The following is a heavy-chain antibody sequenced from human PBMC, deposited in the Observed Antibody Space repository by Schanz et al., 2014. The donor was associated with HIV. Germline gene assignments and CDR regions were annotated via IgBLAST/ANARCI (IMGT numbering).Heavy chain of an antibody. V-gene: IGHV1-18*01. CDR1: GYTFTSYG. D-gene: IGHD2-15*01. CDR2: ISGKNGET. Sequence: QVQLVQSGAEMKKPGASVKVSCKASGYTFTSYGISWVRQAPGQGLEWMGWISGKNGETNYAQNFQGRVTMTTDTSAGSPALELTSLRPEDTAMYYCARDLNRWRDGSEKWFDTWGQGTLVTFSS. J-gene: IGHJ5*02. CDR3: ARDLNRWRDGSEKWFDT.